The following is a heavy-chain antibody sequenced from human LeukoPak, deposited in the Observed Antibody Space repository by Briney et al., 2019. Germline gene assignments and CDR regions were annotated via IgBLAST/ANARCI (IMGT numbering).Heavy chain of an antibody. V-gene: IGHV1-46*01. CDR2: INPSGGSI. Sequence: ASVKVYCKASGYTFTRYYMHWVRQATGHGLELMGIINPSGGSINYAQKFQGRVTMTRDTSTSTVYMELSSLRSEDTAVYYCARDGWFYYDSSDYSGFDYWGQGTLVTVSS. CDR3: ARDGWFYYDSSDYSGFDY. J-gene: IGHJ4*02. CDR1: GYTFTRYY. D-gene: IGHD3-22*01.